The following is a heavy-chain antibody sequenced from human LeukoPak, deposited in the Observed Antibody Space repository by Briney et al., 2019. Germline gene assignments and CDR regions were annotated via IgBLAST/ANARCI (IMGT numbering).Heavy chain of an antibody. V-gene: IGHV4-30-4*01. Sequence: NLSETLSLTCTVSGGSISSDDSYWTWIRQPPGKGLEWIGYIHYSGSSYYTPSLKSRVTMSVDTSENQFSLKLTSATAADTAVYYCTRIDYGDFYFFDYWGQGTLVTVSS. CDR3: TRIDYGDFYFFDY. CDR1: GGSISSDDSY. D-gene: IGHD4-17*01. CDR2: IHYSGSS. J-gene: IGHJ4*02.